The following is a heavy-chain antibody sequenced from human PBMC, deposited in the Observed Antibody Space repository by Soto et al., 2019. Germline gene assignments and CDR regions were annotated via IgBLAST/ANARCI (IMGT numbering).Heavy chain of an antibody. CDR2: INPNSGGT. CDR3: AREKGYCTNGVCPRWFDP. Sequence: QVQLVQSGAEVKKPGASVKVSCKASGYTFTGYYMHWVRQAPGQGLEWMGWINPNSGGTNYAQKFQGRVTMTRDTSISTAYMELSRLRSDDTAVYYCAREKGYCTNGVCPRWFDPWAREPWSPSPQ. J-gene: IGHJ5*02. CDR1: GYTFTGYY. V-gene: IGHV1-2*02. D-gene: IGHD2-8*01.